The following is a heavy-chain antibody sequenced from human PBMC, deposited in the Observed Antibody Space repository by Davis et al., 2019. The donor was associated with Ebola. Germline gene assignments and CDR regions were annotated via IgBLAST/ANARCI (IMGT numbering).Heavy chain of an antibody. CDR2: IYYSGST. D-gene: IGHD6-13*01. J-gene: IGHJ4*02. CDR1: GGSISSYY. V-gene: IGHV4-59*01. Sequence: PSETLSLTCTVSGGSISSYYWSWIRQPPGKGLEWIGYIYYSGSTNYNPSLKSRVTISVDTSKNQFSLKLSSVTAADTAVYYCASTPASHIYSRFDYWGQGTLVTVSS. CDR3: ASTPASHIYSRFDY.